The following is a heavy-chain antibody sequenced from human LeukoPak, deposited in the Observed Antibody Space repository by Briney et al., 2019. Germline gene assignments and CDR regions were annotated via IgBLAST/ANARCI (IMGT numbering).Heavy chain of an antibody. CDR2: FYYSGST. CDR3: ARRRRSSAWGGYYYYYMDV. D-gene: IGHD6-19*01. V-gene: IGHV4-39*07. Sequence: WIRGPPGKGLGGIGSFYYSGSTYYNPSLKSRVTISVDTSKNQFSLKLSSVTAADTAFYYCARRRRSSAWGGYYYYYMDVWGKGTTVTVSS. J-gene: IGHJ6*03.